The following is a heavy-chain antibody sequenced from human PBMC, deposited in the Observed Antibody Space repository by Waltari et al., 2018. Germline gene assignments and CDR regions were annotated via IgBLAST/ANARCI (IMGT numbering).Heavy chain of an antibody. J-gene: IGHJ4*02. Sequence: QVQLQESGPGLVKPSETLSLTCTVSGGSISSYYWSWIRPPPGKGLEWIGYIYYSGSTNYNPSLKSRVTISVDTSKNQFSLKLSSVTAADTAVYYCARHYYGSGSYYYYFDYWGQGTLVTVSS. V-gene: IGHV4-59*01. D-gene: IGHD3-10*01. CDR1: GGSISSYY. CDR3: ARHYYGSGSYYYYFDY. CDR2: IYYSGST.